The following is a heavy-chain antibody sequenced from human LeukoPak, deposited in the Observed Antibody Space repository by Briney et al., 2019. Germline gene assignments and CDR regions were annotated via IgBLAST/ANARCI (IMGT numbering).Heavy chain of an antibody. CDR2: ISYDGSNK. J-gene: IGHJ4*02. D-gene: IGHD3-10*01. CDR3: AKDYGSGPPYDY. CDR1: GFTFSSYG. V-gene: IGHV3-30*18. Sequence: GGSLRLSCAASGFTFSSYGMHWVRQAPGKGLEWLAVISYDGSNKYYADSVKGRFTISRDNSKNTLYLQMNSLRAEDTAVYYCAKDYGSGPPYDYWGQGTLVTVSS.